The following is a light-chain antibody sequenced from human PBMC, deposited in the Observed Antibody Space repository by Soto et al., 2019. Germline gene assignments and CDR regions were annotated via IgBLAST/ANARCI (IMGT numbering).Light chain of an antibody. J-gene: IGKJ1*01. V-gene: IGKV1-39*01. Sequence: DIQVTQSPSSLSASVGDRVTITFRASQSITTFLNWYQQKPGNAPKLLIYAASSLQTGVPSRFSGSGSGTDFTLTISSLQREDFATYYCQQAYGAPPTFGQVTKV. CDR3: QQAYGAPPT. CDR2: AAS. CDR1: QSITTF.